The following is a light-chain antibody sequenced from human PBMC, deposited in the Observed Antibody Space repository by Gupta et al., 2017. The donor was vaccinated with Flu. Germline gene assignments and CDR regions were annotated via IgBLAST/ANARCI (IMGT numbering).Light chain of an antibody. CDR1: SGSIAGTY. CDR3: QSYDNNNQWV. V-gene: IGLV6-57*03. Sequence: NFLLTQPPSVSDSPGRTVISACTRSSGSIAGTYVQWYQQRPASAPSTRFCEYDQRPSAVPARFSVSTDCSSNAAFNTTSAPEEEDAAYYYYQSYDNNNQWVCGGGT. CDR2: EYD. J-gene: IGLJ3*02.